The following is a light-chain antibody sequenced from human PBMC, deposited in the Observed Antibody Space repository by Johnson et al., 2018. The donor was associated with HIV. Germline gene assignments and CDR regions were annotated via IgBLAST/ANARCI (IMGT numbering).Light chain of an antibody. J-gene: IGLJ1*01. CDR2: EST. CDR3: GTWDSSLSAYV. CDR1: SSNIGNNY. Sequence: QSVLTQPPSVSAAPGQKVTISCSGSSSNIGNNYVSWYQQLPGTAPKLLIYESTNRPSGIPDRFSGSKSGTSATLGITGLQTGDEADYYCGTWDSSLSAYVCGTGTKVTVL. V-gene: IGLV1-51*02.